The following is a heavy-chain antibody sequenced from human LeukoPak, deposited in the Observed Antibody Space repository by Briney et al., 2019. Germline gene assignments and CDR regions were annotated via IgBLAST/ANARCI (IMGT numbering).Heavy chain of an antibody. V-gene: IGHV3-7*01. CDR1: GFIFSSYW. CDR2: IKEDGSEI. Sequence: PGGSLRLSCEASGFIFSSYWMSWVRQAPGKGLEWVANIKEDGSEIHYVDSVKGRFTISRDNAKNSVYLQMNSLRAEDTSVYYCAREGSGRYVGTGAQSWGQGTLVTVSS. CDR3: AREGSGRYVGTGAQS. J-gene: IGHJ5*02. D-gene: IGHD6-19*01.